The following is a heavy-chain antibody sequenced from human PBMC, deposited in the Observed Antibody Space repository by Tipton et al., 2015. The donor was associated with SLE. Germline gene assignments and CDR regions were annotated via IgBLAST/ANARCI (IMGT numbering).Heavy chain of an antibody. CDR1: SDYY. Sequence: SDYYMSWIRQAPGKGLEWVSYISSSSSYTNYADSVKGRFTISRDNAKNSLYLQMNSLRAEDTAVYYCARVSGYSSYYFDYWGQGTLVTVSS. V-gene: IGHV3-11*05. CDR2: ISSSSSYT. D-gene: IGHD5-18*01. CDR3: ARVSGYSSYYFDY. J-gene: IGHJ4*02.